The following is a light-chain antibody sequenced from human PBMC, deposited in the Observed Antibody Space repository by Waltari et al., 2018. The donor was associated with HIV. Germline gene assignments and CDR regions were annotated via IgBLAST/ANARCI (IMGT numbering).Light chain of an antibody. Sequence: QSVLTQPPSVSAAPGQTVNFSCSGSTSNIGNNYVSWYQQLPGTAPKLLIYENNARPSWIPDRFSGSKSGTSATLGVTGLQTGDEADYYCATWDTNLIGVVFGGGTKLTVL. V-gene: IGLV1-51*01. CDR1: TSNIGNNY. CDR3: ATWDTNLIGVV. J-gene: IGLJ2*01. CDR2: ENN.